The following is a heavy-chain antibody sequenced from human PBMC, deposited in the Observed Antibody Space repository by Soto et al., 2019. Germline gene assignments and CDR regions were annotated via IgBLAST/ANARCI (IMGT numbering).Heavy chain of an antibody. Sequence: GGSLRLSCAASGVTFSSDAMHWVRQAPGTGLEWVAVISNDGRNKDYVDSVKGRFTISRDNSKNMVYLQMDSLRVEDTAVYYCARGQRSIAARVDSWGQGTLVTVSS. CDR1: GVTFSSDA. J-gene: IGHJ5*01. CDR2: ISNDGRNK. CDR3: ARGQRSIAARVDS. V-gene: IGHV3-30-3*01. D-gene: IGHD6-6*01.